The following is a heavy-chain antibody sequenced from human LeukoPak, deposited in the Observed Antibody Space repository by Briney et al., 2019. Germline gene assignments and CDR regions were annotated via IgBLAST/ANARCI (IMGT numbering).Heavy chain of an antibody. CDR3: TTDPFIAVAGTGASYGY. D-gene: IGHD6-19*01. J-gene: IGHJ4*02. Sequence: GESLKISCAASGFTFSNAWMSWVRQAPGKGLEWVGRIKSKTDGGTTDYAAPVKGRFTISRDDSKNTLYLQMNSLKTEDTAVYYCTTDPFIAVAGTGASYGYWGQGTLVTVSS. CDR2: IKSKTDGGTT. CDR1: GFTFSNAW. V-gene: IGHV3-15*01.